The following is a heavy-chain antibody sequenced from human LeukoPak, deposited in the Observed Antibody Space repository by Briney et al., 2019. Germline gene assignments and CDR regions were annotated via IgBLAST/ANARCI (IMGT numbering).Heavy chain of an antibody. CDR2: IYSSGST. CDR3: ARGPYSYDSSGAFDI. J-gene: IGHJ3*02. D-gene: IGHD3-22*01. V-gene: IGHV4-39*07. CDR1: GASINSGSNY. Sequence: SETLSLTCRVSGASINSGSNYWGWIRQPPGKTLEWIGSIYSSGSTYYNPSLKSRVIIIIDTPKNHFSLTLSSVTAADTAVYFCARGPYSYDSSGAFDIWGQGTMVTVSS.